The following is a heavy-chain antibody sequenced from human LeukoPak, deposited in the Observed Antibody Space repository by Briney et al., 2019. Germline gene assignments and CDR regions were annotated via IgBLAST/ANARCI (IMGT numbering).Heavy chain of an antibody. CDR2: INHSGST. CDR1: GGSFSGYY. J-gene: IGHJ4*02. V-gene: IGHV4-34*01. D-gene: IGHD3-3*01. Sequence: MASETLSLTCAVYGGSFSGYYWSWIRQPPGKGLEWIGEINHSGSTNYNPSLKSRVTISVDTSKNQFSLKLSSVTAADTAAYYCARAPRITIFGVVHDYWGQGTLVTVSS. CDR3: ARAPRITIFGVVHDY.